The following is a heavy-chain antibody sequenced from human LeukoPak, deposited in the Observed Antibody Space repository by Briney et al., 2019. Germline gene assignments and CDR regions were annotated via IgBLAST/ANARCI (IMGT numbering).Heavy chain of an antibody. CDR1: GFTFSSYS. Sequence: PGGSLRLSCAASGFTFSSYSMSWVRQAPGKGLEWVSAISGSGGRTYYADSVKGRFTISRDNSKNTLNLQMNSLRAEDTAVYYCAKAINNMATAPEYWGQGALVTVSS. J-gene: IGHJ4*02. CDR3: AKAINNMATAPEY. D-gene: IGHD1/OR15-1a*01. V-gene: IGHV3-23*01. CDR2: ISGSGGRT.